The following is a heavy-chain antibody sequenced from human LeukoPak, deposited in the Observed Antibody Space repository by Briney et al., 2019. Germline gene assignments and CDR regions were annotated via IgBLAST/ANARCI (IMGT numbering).Heavy chain of an antibody. D-gene: IGHD3-22*01. CDR1: GFTFSSYA. CDR2: ISNDGNNE. V-gene: IGHV3-30*18. CDR3: AKSHYYFDRSGYYHQFDY. J-gene: IGHJ4*02. Sequence: GGSLRLSCAASGFTFSSYAMHWVRQAPGKGLEWVALISNDGNNEYYADSVKGRFTISRDNSKNTLYLQMNSLRAEDTAVYYCAKSHYYFDRSGYYHQFDYWGQGTLVTVSS.